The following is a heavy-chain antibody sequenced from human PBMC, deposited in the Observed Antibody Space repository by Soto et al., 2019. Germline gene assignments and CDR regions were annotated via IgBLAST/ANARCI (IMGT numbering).Heavy chain of an antibody. D-gene: IGHD3-22*01. CDR1: GFTFSSYW. CDR2: IKQDGSEK. V-gene: IGHV3-7*04. Sequence: GGSLRLSCAASGFTFSSYWMSWVRQAPGKGLEWVANIKQDGSEKYYVDSVKGRFTISRDNAKNSLYLQMNSLRAEDTAVYYCAREPSYYYDSSGYSRGAFDIWGQGTMVPVSS. J-gene: IGHJ3*02. CDR3: AREPSYYYDSSGYSRGAFDI.